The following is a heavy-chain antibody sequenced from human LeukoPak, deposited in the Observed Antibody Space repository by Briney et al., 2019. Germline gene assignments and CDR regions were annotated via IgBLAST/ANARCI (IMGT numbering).Heavy chain of an antibody. CDR3: ARDQRYYGSGDAMDV. CDR1: GFTFSSYA. CDR2: ISYDGSNK. J-gene: IGHJ6*02. Sequence: GGSLRLSCAASGFTFSSYAMHWVRQAPGKGLEWVAVISYDGSNKYYADSVKGRFTISRDNSKNTLYLQMNSLRAEDTAVYYCARDQRYYGSGDAMDVWGQGTTVTVSS. V-gene: IGHV3-30*04. D-gene: IGHD3-10*01.